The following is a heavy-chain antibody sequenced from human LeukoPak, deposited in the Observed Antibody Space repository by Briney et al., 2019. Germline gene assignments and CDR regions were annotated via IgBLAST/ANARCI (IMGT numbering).Heavy chain of an antibody. J-gene: IGHJ4*02. Sequence: SETLSLTCTVSGGSISTYYWSWIRQPAGKGLEWIGRMYGGGNTNYNPSLKGRVTMSIDTSTNQFSLKLNSVTAADTAVYYCARVHQYSSSSYYFDYWGQGTLVTVSS. CDR3: ARVHQYSSSSYYFDY. V-gene: IGHV4-4*07. D-gene: IGHD6-6*01. CDR1: GGSISTYY. CDR2: MYGGGNT.